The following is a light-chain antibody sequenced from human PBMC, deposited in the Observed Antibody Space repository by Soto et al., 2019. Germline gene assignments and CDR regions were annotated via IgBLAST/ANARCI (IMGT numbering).Light chain of an antibody. V-gene: IGLV1-51*02. J-gene: IGLJ2*01. Sequence: QSVLTQPHSVSAAPGQKVTISCSGSSSNIGNKYVSWYHQVPVTAPKLLIYENNKRPSEIPDRFSGSKSGTSATLGITGLQTGDEADYYCGTWDTSLSGVVFGGGTKLTVL. CDR3: GTWDTSLSGVV. CDR2: ENN. CDR1: SSNIGNKY.